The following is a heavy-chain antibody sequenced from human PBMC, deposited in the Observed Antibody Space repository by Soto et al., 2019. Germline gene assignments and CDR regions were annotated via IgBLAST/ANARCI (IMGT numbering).Heavy chain of an antibody. D-gene: IGHD3-22*01. CDR1: GYSFTTYW. J-gene: IGHJ4*02. CDR3: ARLDNRGYYYEY. Sequence: GESLKISCKGSGYSFTTYWIGWVRQMPGKGLDWMGIIYIADSDTRYSPSFQGQVTISADKSISTAYLQWSSLKASDTAIYYCARLDNRGYYYEYWGQGTLVTVSS. CDR2: IYIADSDT. V-gene: IGHV5-51*01.